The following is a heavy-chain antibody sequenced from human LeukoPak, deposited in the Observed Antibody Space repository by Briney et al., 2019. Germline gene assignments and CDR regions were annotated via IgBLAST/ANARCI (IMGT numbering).Heavy chain of an antibody. D-gene: IGHD3-16*01. CDR3: ARDFEGGLGGVFDY. J-gene: IGHJ4*02. CDR2: IHYSGST. V-gene: IGHV4-39*07. CDR1: GGSISSSSYY. Sequence: KPSETLSLTCTVSGGSISSSSYYWGWIRQPPGKGLEWIGSIHYSGSTYYNPSLKSRVTISVDTSKNQFSLKLSSVTAADTAVYCCARDFEGGLGGVFDYWGQGTLVTVSS.